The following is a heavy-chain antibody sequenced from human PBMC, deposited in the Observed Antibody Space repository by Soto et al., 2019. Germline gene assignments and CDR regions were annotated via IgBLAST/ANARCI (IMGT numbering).Heavy chain of an antibody. CDR1: GFSLSTSGVG. J-gene: IGHJ4*02. V-gene: IGHV2-5*02. Sequence: SGPTLVNHTQTLTLTCTFSGFSLSTSGVGVGWIRQPPGKALEWLALIYWDDDKRYSPSLKSRLTITKDTSKNQVVLTITDMDPVDTATFFFAHRMRIAAAGSPAFDYWGQGTLVTVSS. CDR3: AHRMRIAAAGSPAFDY. D-gene: IGHD6-13*01. CDR2: IYWDDDK.